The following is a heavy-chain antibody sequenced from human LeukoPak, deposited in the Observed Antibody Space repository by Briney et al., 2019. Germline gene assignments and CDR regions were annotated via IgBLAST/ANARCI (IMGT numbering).Heavy chain of an antibody. CDR1: GYTFTSYG. V-gene: IGHV1-24*01. D-gene: IGHD6-13*01. J-gene: IGHJ4*02. CDR3: ATGPGYSSSWYLHFDY. Sequence: ASVKVSCKASGYTFTSYGISWVRQAPGKGLEWMGGFDPEDGETIYAQKFQGRVTMTEDTSTDTAYMELSSLRSEDTAVYYCATGPGYSSSWYLHFDYWGQGTLVTVSS. CDR2: FDPEDGET.